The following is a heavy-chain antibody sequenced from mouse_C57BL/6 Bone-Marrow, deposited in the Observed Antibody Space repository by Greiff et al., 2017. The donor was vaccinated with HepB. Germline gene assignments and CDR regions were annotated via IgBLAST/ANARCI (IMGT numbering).Heavy chain of an antibody. CDR1: GFTFSSYG. CDR3: ARQKAY. Sequence: EVKSVESGGDLVKPGGSLKLSCAASGFTFSSYGMSWVRQTPDKRLEWVATISSGGSYTYYPDSVKGRFTISRDNAKNTLYLQMSSLKSEDTAMYYCARQKAYWGQGTLVTVSA. V-gene: IGHV5-6*01. J-gene: IGHJ3*01. CDR2: ISSGGSYT.